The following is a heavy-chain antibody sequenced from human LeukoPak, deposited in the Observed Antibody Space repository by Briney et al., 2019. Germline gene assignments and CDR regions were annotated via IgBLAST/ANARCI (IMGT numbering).Heavy chain of an antibody. Sequence: SVKVSCKASGGTFSSYAISWVRQAPGQGLEWMGGIIPIFGSSNYAQKFQGRVTITTDESTSTAYMELSSLRSEDTAVYYCAREPGQLVPEWYFDLWGRGTLVTVSS. CDR2: IIPIFGSS. J-gene: IGHJ2*01. V-gene: IGHV1-69*05. D-gene: IGHD6-6*01. CDR3: AREPGQLVPEWYFDL. CDR1: GGTFSSYA.